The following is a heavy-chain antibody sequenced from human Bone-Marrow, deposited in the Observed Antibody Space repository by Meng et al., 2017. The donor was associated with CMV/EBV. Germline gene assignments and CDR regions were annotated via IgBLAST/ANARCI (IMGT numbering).Heavy chain of an antibody. Sequence: GGSLRLSCAASGFTFSSYAMSWVRQAPGKGLEWVSRINSDGSSTSYADSVKGRFTISRDNAKNTLYLQMNSLRAEDTAVYYCARDPIQYSSSWFYYYYGMDVWGQGTTVTVSS. CDR3: ARDPIQYSSSWFYYYYGMDV. J-gene: IGHJ6*02. CDR1: GFTFSSYA. CDR2: INSDGSST. D-gene: IGHD6-13*01. V-gene: IGHV3-74*01.